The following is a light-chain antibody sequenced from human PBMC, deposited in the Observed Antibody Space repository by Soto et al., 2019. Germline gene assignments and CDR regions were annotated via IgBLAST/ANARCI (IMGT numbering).Light chain of an antibody. V-gene: IGKV3-20*01. CDR1: QSVSDMY. J-gene: IGKJ3*01. CDR2: AS. Sequence: EIVLTQSPGTLSLSPGERATLSCTASQSVSDMYLAWYQHKPGQAPRLLIYASNRATGIPHRFSGSGSGTDFTLTINRLEPAEFAVYYCQHYGTSALFGPGTKVEI. CDR3: QHYGTSAL.